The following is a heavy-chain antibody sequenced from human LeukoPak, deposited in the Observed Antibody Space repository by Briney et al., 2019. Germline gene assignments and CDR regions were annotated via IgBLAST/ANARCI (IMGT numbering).Heavy chain of an antibody. D-gene: IGHD2-15*01. Sequence: GGSLRLSCAASGFTFSSYAMSWVRQAPGKGLEWVSAISGSGGSTYYAESVKGRFTISRDNSKNTLYLHMDSLRAEDTAVYYCAKPPNCSGGSCYNYYYGMDVWGQGTTVTVSS. V-gene: IGHV3-23*01. CDR3: AKPPNCSGGSCYNYYYGMDV. J-gene: IGHJ6*02. CDR2: ISGSGGST. CDR1: GFTFSSYA.